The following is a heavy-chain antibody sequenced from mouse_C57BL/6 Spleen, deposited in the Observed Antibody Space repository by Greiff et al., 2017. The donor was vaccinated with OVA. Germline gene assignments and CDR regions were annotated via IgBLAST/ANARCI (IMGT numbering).Heavy chain of an antibody. Sequence: QVQLQQPGAELVRPGSSVKLSCKASGYTFTSYWMHWVKQRPIQGLEWIGNIDPSDSETHYNQKFKDKATLTVDKSSSTAYMQLSSLTSEDSAVYYCAREDYGSRKGFAYWGQGTLVTVSA. J-gene: IGHJ3*01. CDR3: AREDYGSRKGFAY. CDR1: GYTFTSYW. V-gene: IGHV1-52*01. D-gene: IGHD1-1*01. CDR2: IDPSDSET.